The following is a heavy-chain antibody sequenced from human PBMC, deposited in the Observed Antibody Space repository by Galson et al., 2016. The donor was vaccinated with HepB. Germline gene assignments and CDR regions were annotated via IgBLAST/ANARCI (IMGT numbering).Heavy chain of an antibody. CDR2: VTWDSGSE. V-gene: IGHV3-9*01. J-gene: IGHJ4*02. CDR1: GFSFDDYG. D-gene: IGHD3-10*01. Sequence: SLRLSCAASGFSFDDYGMHWVRHRPGKGLEWVSGVTWDSGSEGYADSVKGRFTISRDNAKNSPYLQMNSLRPDDTAVYYCAKNTGAYFHGSGTYLDSWGQGTPVTVSP. CDR3: AKNTGAYFHGSGTYLDS.